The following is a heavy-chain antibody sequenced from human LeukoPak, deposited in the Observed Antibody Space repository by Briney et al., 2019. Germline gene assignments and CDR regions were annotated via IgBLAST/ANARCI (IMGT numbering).Heavy chain of an antibody. D-gene: IGHD3-10*01. CDR2: IYYSRST. CDR3: ARDSNGSGSYYTPFDY. V-gene: IGHV4-59*01. Sequence: SETLSLTCTVSGGSISSYYWSWIRQPPGKGLEWIGYIYYSRSTNYNPSLKSRVTISVDTSKNQFSLKLSSVTAADTAVYYCARDSNGSGSYYTPFDYWGQGTLVTVSS. J-gene: IGHJ4*02. CDR1: GGSISSYY.